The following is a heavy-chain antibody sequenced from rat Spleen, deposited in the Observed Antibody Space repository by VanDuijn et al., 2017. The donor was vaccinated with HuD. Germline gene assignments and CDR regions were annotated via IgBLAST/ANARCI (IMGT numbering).Heavy chain of an antibody. Sequence: TISYDGSSTYYRDSVKGRFTISRDNAKSTLYLQMDSLMSEDTATYYCARHPYYSGDYFDYWGQGVMVTVSS. V-gene: IGHV5-29*01. CDR2: ISYDGSST. D-gene: IGHD1-1*01. J-gene: IGHJ2*01. CDR3: ARHPYYSGDYFDY.